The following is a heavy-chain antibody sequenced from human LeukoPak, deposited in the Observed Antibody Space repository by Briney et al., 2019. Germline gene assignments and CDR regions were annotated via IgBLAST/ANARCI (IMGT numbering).Heavy chain of an antibody. CDR3: ARSQPIYGMDV. J-gene: IGHJ6*02. V-gene: IGHV1-69*04. D-gene: IGHD2-2*01. CDR1: GGTFSSYA. CDR2: IIPILGIA. Sequence: GASVKVSCKASGGTFSSYAISWVRQAPGQGLEWMGRIIPILGIANYAQKFQGRVTITADKSTSTAYMELSSLRSEDTAVYYCARSQPIYGMDVWRQGTTVTVSS.